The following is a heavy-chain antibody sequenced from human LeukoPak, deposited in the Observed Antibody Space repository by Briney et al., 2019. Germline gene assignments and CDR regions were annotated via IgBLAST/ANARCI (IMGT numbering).Heavy chain of an antibody. Sequence: SETLFLSCAVYGASFSGYYWSWIRQPPGRGLEWIGEINHSGSTNYNPSLKSRVTISVDTSKNQISLKLSSVTAADTAVYYCRSSYDLQYFDYWGQGTLVTVSS. CDR3: RSSYDLQYFDY. D-gene: IGHD5-12*01. J-gene: IGHJ4*02. V-gene: IGHV4-34*01. CDR2: INHSGST. CDR1: GASFSGYY.